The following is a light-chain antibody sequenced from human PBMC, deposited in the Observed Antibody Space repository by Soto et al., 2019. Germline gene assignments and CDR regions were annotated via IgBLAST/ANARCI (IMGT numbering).Light chain of an antibody. CDR2: GNS. J-gene: IGLJ3*02. CDR3: QSYDRSLAV. Sequence: QAVVTQPPSVSGAPGQRVTISCTGSSSNIGAGYDVHWYQQLPGTAPKLLIYGNSNRPSGVPDRFSGSKSGTSASLATTGLQAEDEADYYCQSYDRSLAVFGGGTKLTVL. V-gene: IGLV1-40*01. CDR1: SSNIGAGYD.